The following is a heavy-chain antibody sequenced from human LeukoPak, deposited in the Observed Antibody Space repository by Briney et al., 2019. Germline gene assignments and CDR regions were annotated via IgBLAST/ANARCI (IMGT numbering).Heavy chain of an antibody. V-gene: IGHV3-30*03. CDR1: GFTFSNYV. J-gene: IGHJ4*02. D-gene: IGHD3-16*01. CDR2: ISYDGSNK. Sequence: GGSLRLSCAASGFTFSNYVMHWVRQAPGKGLEWVAVISYDGSNKYYADSVKGRFTTSRDNSKNTLYLQMSSLRAEDTAVYYCARDGPAVIIFGYFEYWGQGTLVTVSS. CDR3: ARDGPAVIIFGYFEY.